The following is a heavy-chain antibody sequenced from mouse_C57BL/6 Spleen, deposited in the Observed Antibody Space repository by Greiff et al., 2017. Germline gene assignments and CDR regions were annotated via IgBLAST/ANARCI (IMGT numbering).Heavy chain of an antibody. CDR2: IWWDDDK. Sequence: QVTLKVSGPGILQPSQTLSLTCSFSGFSLSTFGMGVGWIRQPSGKGLEWLAHIWWDDDKYYNPALKSRLTISKDTSKNQVFLKIANVDTADTATYYCARIRDYYGSLYWYFDVWGTGTTVTVSS. CDR3: ARIRDYYGSLYWYFDV. CDR1: GFSLSTFGMG. J-gene: IGHJ1*03. V-gene: IGHV8-8*01. D-gene: IGHD1-1*01.